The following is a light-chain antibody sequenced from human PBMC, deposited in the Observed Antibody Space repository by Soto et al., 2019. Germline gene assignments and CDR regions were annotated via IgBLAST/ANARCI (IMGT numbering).Light chain of an antibody. Sequence: EVVLTQSPGTLSLSPGERATLSCRASQSVNTNYLAWYQQKSGQAPRLVIYGASSRATGIPDRFSGSGSGTEFTLTISRLEPEDFAAYFCQQYGSSPITFGQGTRLEIK. CDR1: QSVNTNY. V-gene: IGKV3-20*01. CDR3: QQYGSSPIT. CDR2: GAS. J-gene: IGKJ5*01.